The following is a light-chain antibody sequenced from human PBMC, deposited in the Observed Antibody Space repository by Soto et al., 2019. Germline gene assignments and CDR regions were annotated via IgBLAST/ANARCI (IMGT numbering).Light chain of an antibody. CDR2: YDS. CDR3: QVWDSSSDHAGVL. J-gene: IGLJ2*01. CDR1: NIGSKS. V-gene: IGLV3-21*04. Sequence: SYELTQPPSVSVAPGKTARITCGGNNIGSKSVHWYQQKPGQAPVLVIYYDSDRPSGIPERFSVSNSGNTATLTISRVEAWDEADYYCQVWDSSSDHAGVLFGGGTKLTVL.